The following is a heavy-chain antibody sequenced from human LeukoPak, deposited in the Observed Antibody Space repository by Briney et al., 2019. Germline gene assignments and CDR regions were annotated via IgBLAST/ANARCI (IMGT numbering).Heavy chain of an antibody. J-gene: IGHJ4*02. Sequence: SETLSLTCTVSGGSISSYYWSWIRQPPGKGLEWIGEINHSGSTNYNPSLKSRVTISVDTSKNQFSLKLSSVTAADTAVYYCARKRASGWYGGPFDYWGQGTLVTVSS. CDR3: ARKRASGWYGGPFDY. D-gene: IGHD6-19*01. V-gene: IGHV4-34*01. CDR2: INHSGST. CDR1: GGSISSYY.